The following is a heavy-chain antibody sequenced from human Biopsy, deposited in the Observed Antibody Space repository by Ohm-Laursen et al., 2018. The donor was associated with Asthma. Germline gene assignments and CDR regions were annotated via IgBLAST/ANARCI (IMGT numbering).Heavy chain of an antibody. V-gene: IGHV1-69*01. CDR3: ARKAGPCISRTCYSLDF. Sequence: SSVKVSCKSLGGTFNTYVIGCVRQAPGQGLEWMGGINSVFGTTTYPQKFQDRVTITADDSTSTVYMELSSLRSEDTAVYYCARKAGPCISRTCYSLDFWGQGTLVTVSS. J-gene: IGHJ4*02. CDR2: INSVFGTT. D-gene: IGHD2-2*01. CDR1: GGTFNTYV.